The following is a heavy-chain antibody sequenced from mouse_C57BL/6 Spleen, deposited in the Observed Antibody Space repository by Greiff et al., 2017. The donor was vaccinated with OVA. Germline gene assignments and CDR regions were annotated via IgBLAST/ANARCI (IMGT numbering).Heavy chain of an antibody. J-gene: IGHJ3*01. V-gene: IGHV5-4*03. D-gene: IGHD1-1*01. CDR1: GFTFSSYA. Sequence: EVMLVESGGGLVKPGGSLKLSCAASGFTFSSYAMSWVRQTPEKRLEWVATISDGGSYTYYPDNVKGRFTISRDNAKNNLYLQMSHMKSEDTAMYYCARGGYYGSSPSFAYWGQGTLVTVSA. CDR3: ARGGYYGSSPSFAY. CDR2: ISDGGSYT.